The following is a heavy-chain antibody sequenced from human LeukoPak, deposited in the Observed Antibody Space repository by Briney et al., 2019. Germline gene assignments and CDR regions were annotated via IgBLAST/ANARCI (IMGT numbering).Heavy chain of an antibody. D-gene: IGHD6-19*01. CDR1: GGSISSGDYY. J-gene: IGHJ4*02. Sequence: SETLCLTCTVSGGSISSGDYYWSWIRQPPGKGLEWIGYIYYSGSTYYNPSLKSRVTISVDMSKNQFSLKLSSVTAADTAVYYCPRDPSSGWYRNWGQGTLVTVSS. V-gene: IGHV4-30-4*08. CDR3: PRDPSSGWYRN. CDR2: IYYSGST.